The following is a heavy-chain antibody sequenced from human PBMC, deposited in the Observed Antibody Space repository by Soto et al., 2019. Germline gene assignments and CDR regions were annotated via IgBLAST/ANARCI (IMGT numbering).Heavy chain of an antibody. V-gene: IGHV4-39*01. D-gene: IGHD6-19*01. CDR3: ARLNAVAGYDY. Sequence: SETLSLTCTVSGGSISSSSYYWGWIRQPPGKGLEWIGSIYYSGSTYYNPSLKSRVTISVDTSKNQFSLKLSSVTAADTAVYYCARLNAVAGYDYWGQGTLVTVSS. CDR2: IYYSGST. J-gene: IGHJ4*02. CDR1: GGSISSSSYY.